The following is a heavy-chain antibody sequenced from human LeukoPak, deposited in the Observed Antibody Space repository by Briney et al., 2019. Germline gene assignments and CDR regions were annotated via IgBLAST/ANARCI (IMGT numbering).Heavy chain of an antibody. CDR1: GFAFSSYA. CDR3: AKDLLYVSSFDWFDP. J-gene: IGHJ5*02. V-gene: IGHV3-23*01. CDR2: ISGSGGST. Sequence: GGSLRLSCAASGFAFSSYAMSWVRQAPGKGLEWVSAISGSGGSTYYADSVKGRFTISRDNSKNTLYLQMNSLRAEDTAVYYCAKDLLYVSSFDWFDPWGQGTLVTVSS. D-gene: IGHD6-6*01.